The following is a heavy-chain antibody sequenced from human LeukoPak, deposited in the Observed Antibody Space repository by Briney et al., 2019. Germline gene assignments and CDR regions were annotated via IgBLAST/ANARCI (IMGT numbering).Heavy chain of an antibody. J-gene: IGHJ4*02. D-gene: IGHD2-2*01. Sequence: GASVKVSCKVSGYTLTELSMHWVRQAPGRGLEWMGGFDPEDGETIYAQKFQGRVTMTEDTSTDTAYMELSSLRSEDTAVYYCATIVVVPAAGSSYYFDYWGQGTLVTVSS. CDR1: GYTLTELS. V-gene: IGHV1-24*01. CDR3: ATIVVVPAAGSSYYFDY. CDR2: FDPEDGET.